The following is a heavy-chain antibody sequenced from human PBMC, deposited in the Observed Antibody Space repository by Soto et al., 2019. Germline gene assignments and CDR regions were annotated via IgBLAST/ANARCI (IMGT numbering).Heavy chain of an antibody. V-gene: IGHV1-18*01. CDR3: ARVHIVGGVITHEKGFDC. D-gene: IGHD3-10*01. J-gene: IGHJ4*02. CDR2: IITYNGNT. Sequence: QVQLVQSGAEVKKPGASVTVSCKASGYSFTTYGISWVRQAPGQGLEWMGWIITYNGNTKYAQKLQGRVTVTTDASTSTAYMVLRSLRSEDTAVYYCARVHIVGGVITHEKGFDCWGQGTLVTVSS. CDR1: GYSFTTYG.